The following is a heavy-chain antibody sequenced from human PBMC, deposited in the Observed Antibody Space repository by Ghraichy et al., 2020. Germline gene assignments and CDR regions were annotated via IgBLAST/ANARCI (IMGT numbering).Heavy chain of an antibody. D-gene: IGHD4-23*01. Sequence: SQTLSLTCTVSGGSISSGGYYWSWIRQHPGKGLEWIGYIYYSGSTYYNPSLKSRVTISVDTSKNQFSLKLSSVTAADTAVYYCARVTVVTPFGDYWGQGTLVTVSS. CDR2: IYYSGST. CDR3: ARVTVVTPFGDY. J-gene: IGHJ4*02. CDR1: GGSISSGGYY. V-gene: IGHV4-31*02.